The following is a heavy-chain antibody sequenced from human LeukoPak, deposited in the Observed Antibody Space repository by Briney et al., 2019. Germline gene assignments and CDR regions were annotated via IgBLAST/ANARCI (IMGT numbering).Heavy chain of an antibody. CDR3: AILPLILRYFDWFREGLYYMDV. CDR1: GFTFSNYV. J-gene: IGHJ6*03. D-gene: IGHD3-9*01. V-gene: IGHV3-23*01. Sequence: PGGSLRLSCAASGFTFSNYVMSWVRQAPGKGLEWVSSVSDSGGYTYYADSVKGRFTISRDNSKNTLYLQMNSLRAEDTAVYYCAILPLILRYFDWFREGLYYMDVWGKGTTVTISS. CDR2: VSDSGGYT.